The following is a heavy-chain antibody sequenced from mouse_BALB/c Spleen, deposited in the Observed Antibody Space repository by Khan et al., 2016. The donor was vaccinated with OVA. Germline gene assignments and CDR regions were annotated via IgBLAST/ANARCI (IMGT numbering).Heavy chain of an antibody. CDR3: ARDSNFDY. Sequence: EVELVESGGGLVQPGGSRKLSCAASGFTFSRFGMHWVRQAPEKGLEWVAYISSGSSTIYYADTVNGRFTISRDNPKNTLFLQMTSLRSEDTAMYYCARDSNFDYWGQGTTLTVSS. CDR2: ISSGSSTI. J-gene: IGHJ2*01. CDR1: GFTFSRFG. V-gene: IGHV5-17*02.